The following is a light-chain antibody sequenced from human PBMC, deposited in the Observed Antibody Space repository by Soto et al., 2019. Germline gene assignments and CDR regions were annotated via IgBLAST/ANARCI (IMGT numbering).Light chain of an antibody. CDR3: KRRSSWPPERT. J-gene: IGKJ4*01. Sequence: EIVLTQSPATLSLSPGERATLSCRASQSVSSYLAWYQHKPGQAPRLLIYDASNRATGIPARFSGSGSGTDFSLTISSLVTEDFAVYYCKRRSSWPPERTFGGGTKVEIK. CDR2: DAS. CDR1: QSVSSY. V-gene: IGKV3-11*01.